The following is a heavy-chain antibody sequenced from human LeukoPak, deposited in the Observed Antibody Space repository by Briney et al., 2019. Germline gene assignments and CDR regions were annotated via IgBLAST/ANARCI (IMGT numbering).Heavy chain of an antibody. Sequence: GGSLRLSCGVSGFSVSNNHMSWVRQAPGKGLEWLSVLFSGASTNYADSVKGQFTISRDQSKNTLFLQMNNLRVEDTAVYYCTRDPVTYCGGDCWGQGTLVTVSS. D-gene: IGHD2-21*01. CDR2: LFSGAST. V-gene: IGHV3-53*01. CDR1: GFSVSNNH. J-gene: IGHJ4*02. CDR3: TRDPVTYCGGDC.